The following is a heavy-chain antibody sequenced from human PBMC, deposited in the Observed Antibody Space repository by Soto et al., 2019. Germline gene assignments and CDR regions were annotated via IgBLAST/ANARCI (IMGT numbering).Heavy chain of an antibody. Sequence: EVQLVESGGGLVQPGGSLRLSCAASGFTVSTKYMSWVRQAPGKGLEWVSVIYSGGSTFYADSVRGRFNISRDNCKNTVNLQMNSLRAEDTAVYYCARDPWAADYWGQGTLVTVSS. CDR1: GFTVSTKY. V-gene: IGHV3-66*01. CDR3: ARDPWAADY. J-gene: IGHJ4*02. CDR2: IYSGGST. D-gene: IGHD6-25*01.